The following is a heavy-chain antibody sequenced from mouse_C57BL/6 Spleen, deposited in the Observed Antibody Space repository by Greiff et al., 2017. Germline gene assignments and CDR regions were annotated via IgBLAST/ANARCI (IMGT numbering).Heavy chain of an antibody. D-gene: IGHD1-1*01. Sequence: QVQLQQPGAELVKPGASVKLSCKASGYTFTSYWMHWVKQRPGKGLEWIGMIHPNSGSTNYNEKFKSKATLTVDKSSSTAYMQLSSLTSEDSAVXYCARGSTVVEGDYWGQGTTLTVAS. J-gene: IGHJ2*01. CDR2: IHPNSGST. CDR3: ARGSTVVEGDY. V-gene: IGHV1-64*01. CDR1: GYTFTSYW.